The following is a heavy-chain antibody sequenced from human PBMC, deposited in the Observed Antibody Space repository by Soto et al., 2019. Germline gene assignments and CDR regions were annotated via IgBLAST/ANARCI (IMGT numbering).Heavy chain of an antibody. D-gene: IGHD3-10*01. CDR2: INAGNGHT. CDR3: ASPPCGSGSCY. CDR1: GYTFSNYL. V-gene: IGHV1-3*01. Sequence: QVQLVQSGAEVKKPGASVKVSCKASGYTFSNYLLHWVRQAPGQGLEWMGWINAGNGHTKYSQKFQGRVTLTRDTSATTAYIELSSLRSEDTAVYYCASPPCGSGSCYWGQGTLVTVSS. J-gene: IGHJ4*02.